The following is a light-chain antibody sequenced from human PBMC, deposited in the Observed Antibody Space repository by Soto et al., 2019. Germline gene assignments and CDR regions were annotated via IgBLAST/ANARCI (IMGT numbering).Light chain of an antibody. CDR1: SSDVGGYNY. Sequence: QSALTQPPSASGSPGQSVTISCTGTSSDVGGYNYVSWYQQHPGKAPKLMIYEVSKRPSGVPDRFSGSKSGNTDSLTVSGLQAEDEADYYCSSYAGSNNLGVFGGGTKVTVL. V-gene: IGLV2-8*01. CDR2: EVS. CDR3: SSYAGSNNLGV. J-gene: IGLJ2*01.